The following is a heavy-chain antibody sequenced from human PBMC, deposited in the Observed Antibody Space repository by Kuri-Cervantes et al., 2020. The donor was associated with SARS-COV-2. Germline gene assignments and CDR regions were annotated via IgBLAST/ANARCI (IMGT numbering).Heavy chain of an antibody. D-gene: IGHD3-16*02. Sequence: GESLKISCAASGFTFSSYWMSWVRQAPGKGLEWVANIKQDGSEKYYVVSVKGRFTISRDNAKNSLYLQMNSLRAEDTAVYYCARDILSFLGTHYFDYWGQETLVTVSS. CDR2: IKQDGSEK. CDR1: GFTFSSYW. V-gene: IGHV3-7*01. CDR3: ARDILSFLGTHYFDY. J-gene: IGHJ4*02.